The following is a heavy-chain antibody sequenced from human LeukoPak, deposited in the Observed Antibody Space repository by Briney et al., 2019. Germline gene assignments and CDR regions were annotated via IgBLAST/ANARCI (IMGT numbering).Heavy chain of an antibody. J-gene: IGHJ3*02. V-gene: IGHV3-23*01. CDR3: AAPLYSSSWRDAFDI. CDR2: ISGSGGST. Sequence: GGSLRLSCAASGFTFSSYAMSWVRQAPRKGLEWVSAISGSGGSTYYADSVKGWFTISRDNSKNTLYLQMNSLRAEDMAVYYCAAPLYSSSWRDAFDIWGQGTMVTVSS. D-gene: IGHD6-13*01. CDR1: GFTFSSYA.